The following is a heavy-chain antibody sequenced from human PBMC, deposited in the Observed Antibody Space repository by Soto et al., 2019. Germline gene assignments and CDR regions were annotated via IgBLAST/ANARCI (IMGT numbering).Heavy chain of an antibody. CDR2: IYYSGSI. V-gene: IGHV4-31*03. CDR1: GGSMSSGGYY. J-gene: IGHJ4*02. D-gene: IGHD3-3*01. Sequence: SETLSLTCTVSGGSMSSGGYYWSWIRQHPGKGLECIGYIYYSGSIYYTSALKRRVTLSVDTSKNQFSLKLSSVTAADPAAYYCASRVGWLKGAFDFWGQGTLVTVSS. CDR3: ASRVGWLKGAFDF.